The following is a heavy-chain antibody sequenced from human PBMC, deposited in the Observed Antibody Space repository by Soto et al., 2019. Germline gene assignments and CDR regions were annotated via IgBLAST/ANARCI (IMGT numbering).Heavy chain of an antibody. CDR2: IYYSGST. Sequence: SETLSLTCTVSGGSISSGGYYWSWIRQHPGKGLEWIGYIYYSGSTYYNPSLKSRVTISVDTSKNQFSLKLSSVTAADTAVYYCARHTSYTLAYCGGDCYGNWYFDLWGRGTLVTVSS. CDR1: GGSISSGGYY. D-gene: IGHD2-21*02. CDR3: ARHTSYTLAYCGGDCYGNWYFDL. V-gene: IGHV4-31*03. J-gene: IGHJ2*01.